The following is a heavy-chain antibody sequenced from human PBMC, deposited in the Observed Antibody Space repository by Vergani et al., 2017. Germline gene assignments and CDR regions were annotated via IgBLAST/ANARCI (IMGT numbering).Heavy chain of an antibody. CDR3: AKARRVRAPIDY. D-gene: IGHD3-10*01. CDR2: ISYDGSNK. V-gene: IGHV3-30*18. CDR1: GFTFSSYG. J-gene: IGHJ4*02. Sequence: QVQLVESGGGVVQPGRSLRLSCAASGFTFSSYGMHWVRQAPGKGLEWVAVISYDGSNKYYADSVKGRFTISRDNSKNTLYLQMNSLRAEDTAVYYCAKARRVRAPIDYWGQGTLVTVSS.